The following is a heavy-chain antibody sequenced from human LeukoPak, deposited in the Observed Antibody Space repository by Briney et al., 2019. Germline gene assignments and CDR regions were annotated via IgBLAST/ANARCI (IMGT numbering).Heavy chain of an antibody. D-gene: IGHD6-19*01. V-gene: IGHV1-2*02. CDR2: INPNSGGT. CDR3: ARDPGEGIAVAGGDY. Sequence: ASVKVSCKASGDTVTGYYMHWVRQAPGQGLEWMGWINPNSGGTNYAQKFQGRVTMTRDTSISTAYMELSRLRSDDTAVYYCARDPGEGIAVAGGDYWGQGTLVTVSS. J-gene: IGHJ4*02. CDR1: GDTVTGYY.